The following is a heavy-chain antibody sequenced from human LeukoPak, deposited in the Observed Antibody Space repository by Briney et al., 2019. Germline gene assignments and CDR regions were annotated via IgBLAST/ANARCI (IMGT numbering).Heavy chain of an antibody. CDR2: INPTGGST. CDR3: ARTAARRFDY. Sequence: RASVTVSCTASGYTFTTYYMHWVRQAPGQGLEWMGIINPTGGSTTYAQKFQGRVTMTRDTSTSTVYMELSSLRSDDTAVYYCARTAARRFDYWGQGTLVTVSS. J-gene: IGHJ4*02. CDR1: GYTFTTYY. V-gene: IGHV1-46*01. D-gene: IGHD6-6*01.